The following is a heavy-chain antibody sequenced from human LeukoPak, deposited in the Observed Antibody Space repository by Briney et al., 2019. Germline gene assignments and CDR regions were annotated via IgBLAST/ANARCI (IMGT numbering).Heavy chain of an antibody. D-gene: IGHD3-10*01. CDR2: IYTSGST. CDR3: ATYYYEAAFDI. CDR1: GGSISSGSYY. Sequence: PSQTLSLTCTVSGGSISSGSYYWSWTRQPAGKGLEWIGRIYTSGSTNYNPSLKSRVTISVDTSKNQFSLKLSSVTAADTAVYYCATYYYEAAFDIWGQGTMVTVSS. J-gene: IGHJ3*02. V-gene: IGHV4-61*02.